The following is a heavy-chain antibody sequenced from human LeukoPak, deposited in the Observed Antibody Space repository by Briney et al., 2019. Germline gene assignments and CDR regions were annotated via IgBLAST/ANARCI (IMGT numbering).Heavy chain of an antibody. CDR1: GYTFTGYY. CDR2: INPNSGGT. Sequence: GASVKVSCKASGYTFTGYYMPWVRQAPGQGLEWMGWINPNSGGTNYAQKFQGRVTMTRDTSISRAYMELSRLRSDDTAEYYCARDGGRYSSGWYRYWGQGTLVTVSS. D-gene: IGHD6-19*01. CDR3: ARDGGRYSSGWYRY. J-gene: IGHJ4*02. V-gene: IGHV1-2*02.